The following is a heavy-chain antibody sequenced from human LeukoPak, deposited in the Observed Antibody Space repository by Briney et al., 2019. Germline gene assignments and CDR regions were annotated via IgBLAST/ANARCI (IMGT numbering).Heavy chain of an antibody. CDR1: GITSRSYI. J-gene: IGHJ4*02. V-gene: IGHV3-30*18. D-gene: IGHD3-22*01. CDR2: ISYDGSNK. CDR3: AKDLTYYDSSGYYALHPGPLDY. Sequence: PGGSLRLSSAASGITSRSYIINSVRPAPGKGLKCLAAISYDGSNKYYADSVKGRFTISRDNSKNTLYLQMNSLRAEDTAVYYCAKDLTYYDSSGYYALHPGPLDYWGQGTLVTVSS.